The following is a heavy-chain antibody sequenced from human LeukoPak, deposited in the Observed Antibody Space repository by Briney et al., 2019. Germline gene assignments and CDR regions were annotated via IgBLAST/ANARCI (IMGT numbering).Heavy chain of an antibody. CDR1: GFTFSSYW. Sequence: PGGSLRLSCAASGFTFSSYWMHWVRQAPGKGLVWVSRINSDGSSTSYADSVKGRFTISRDNAKNTLYLQMNSLRAEDTAVYCCVGAGLSYYYGMDVWGQGTTVTVSS. D-gene: IGHD6-19*01. J-gene: IGHJ6*02. V-gene: IGHV3-74*01. CDR3: VGAGLSYYYGMDV. CDR2: INSDGSST.